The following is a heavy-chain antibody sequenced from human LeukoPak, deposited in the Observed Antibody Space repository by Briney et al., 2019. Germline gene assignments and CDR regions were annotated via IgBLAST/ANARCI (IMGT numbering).Heavy chain of an antibody. CDR3: ARGQRYYYDSSGYLAWGPFDY. V-gene: IGHV3-20*04. D-gene: IGHD3-22*01. J-gene: IGHJ4*02. Sequence: GGSLRLSCAASGFTFDDYGMSWVRQAPGKGLEWVSGINWNGGSTGYADSVKGRFTISRDNAKNSLYLQMNSLRAEDTALYYCARGQRYYYDSSGYLAWGPFDYWGQGTLVTVSS. CDR1: GFTFDDYG. CDR2: INWNGGST.